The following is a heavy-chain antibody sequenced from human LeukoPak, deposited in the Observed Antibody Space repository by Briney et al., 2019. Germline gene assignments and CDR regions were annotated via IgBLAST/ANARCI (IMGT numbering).Heavy chain of an antibody. Sequence: ASVKVSCKASGYTFTSYDINWVRQATGQGLEWMGWMNPNSGNTGYAQKFQGRVTMTRNTSISTAYMELSSLRSEDTAVYYCARDGAAAGILDWFDPWGQGTLVTVSS. V-gene: IGHV1-8*01. D-gene: IGHD6-13*01. CDR2: MNPNSGNT. CDR3: ARDGAAAGILDWFDP. J-gene: IGHJ5*02. CDR1: GYTFTSYD.